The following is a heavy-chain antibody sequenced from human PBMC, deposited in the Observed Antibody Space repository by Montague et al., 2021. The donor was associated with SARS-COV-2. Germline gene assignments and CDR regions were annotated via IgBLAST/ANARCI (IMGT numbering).Heavy chain of an antibody. CDR3: ARVGRQQLVRLSGMDV. V-gene: IGHV4-39*07. Sequence: SETLSLTCTVPGGSIGSSSYYWGWIRQPPGKGLEWIGSIYYSGSTYYNPSLQSRVTISVDTSKSQFSLKLSSVTAADTAVYYCARVGRQQLVRLSGMDVWGQGTTVTVSS. D-gene: IGHD6-13*01. CDR1: GGSIGSSSYY. J-gene: IGHJ6*02. CDR2: IYYSGST.